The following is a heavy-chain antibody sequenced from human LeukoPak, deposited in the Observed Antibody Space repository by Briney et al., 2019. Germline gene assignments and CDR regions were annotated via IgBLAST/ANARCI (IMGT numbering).Heavy chain of an antibody. CDR3: ARKEQHHRGTHFDY. V-gene: IGHV7-4-1*02. J-gene: IGHJ4*03. D-gene: IGHD1-14*01. Sequence: ASVKVSCKASGYTFTTYSMNWVRQAPGQGLEWMGWINTNTGSPTYAQDFTGRYVFSLDTSVSTAYLQINSLKAEDTAMCYCARKEQHHRGTHFDYWGQGTMVTVSS. CDR1: GYTFTTYS. CDR2: INTNTGSP.